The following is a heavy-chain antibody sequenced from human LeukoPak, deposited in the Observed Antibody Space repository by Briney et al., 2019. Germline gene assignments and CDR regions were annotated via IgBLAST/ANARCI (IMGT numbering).Heavy chain of an antibody. CDR1: GFTFSDYY. Sequence: PGGSLRLSCAASGFTFSDYYMSWIRQAPGKGLEWVSYISSSSSYTKYGDSVKGRFTISRDNAKNSLYLQVNSLRAEDTAVYYCARGHCGLDVWDQGATVTVSS. CDR2: ISSSSSYT. V-gene: IGHV3-11*06. J-gene: IGHJ6*02. CDR3: ARGHCGLDV.